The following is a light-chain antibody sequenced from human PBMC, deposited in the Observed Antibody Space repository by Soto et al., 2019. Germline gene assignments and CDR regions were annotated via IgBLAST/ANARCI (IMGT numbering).Light chain of an antibody. CDR1: QGIGND. Sequence: IQMTQSPSSLSASVGDRVTITCRASQGIGNDLGWYQQKPGKAPKLLIYAASNLQSDVPSRFSGSGSGTDFTLTISSLQPEDFATYYCQQDSNYPRTFGQGTKVEIK. CDR3: QQDSNYPRT. J-gene: IGKJ1*01. CDR2: AAS. V-gene: IGKV1-6*01.